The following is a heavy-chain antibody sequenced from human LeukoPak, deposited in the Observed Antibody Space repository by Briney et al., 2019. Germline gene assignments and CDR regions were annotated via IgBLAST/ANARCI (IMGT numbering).Heavy chain of an antibody. CDR3: AKEEITMVRGVIIRDYYYYMDV. CDR2: ISGSGGST. Sequence: GGSLRLSCAASGFTFSSYGMSWVRQAPGKGLEWVSAISGSGGSTYYADSVKGRFTISRDNSKNTLYLQMNSLRAEDTAVYYCAKEEITMVRGVIIRDYYYYMDVWGKGTTVTISS. CDR1: GFTFSSYG. V-gene: IGHV3-23*01. J-gene: IGHJ6*03. D-gene: IGHD3-10*01.